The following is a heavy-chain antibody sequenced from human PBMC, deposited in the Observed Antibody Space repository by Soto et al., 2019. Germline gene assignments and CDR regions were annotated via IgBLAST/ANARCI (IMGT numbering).Heavy chain of an antibody. CDR1: GGTFSSYA. Sequence: ASVKVSCKASGGTFSSYAISWVRQAPGQGLEWMGGIIPIFGTANYAQKFQGRVTITADESTSTAYMELSSLRSEDTAVYYCARVVFSSSSSRRDDAFDIWGQGTMFTVSS. V-gene: IGHV1-69*13. CDR2: IIPIFGTA. J-gene: IGHJ3*02. D-gene: IGHD6-6*01. CDR3: ARVVFSSSSSRRDDAFDI.